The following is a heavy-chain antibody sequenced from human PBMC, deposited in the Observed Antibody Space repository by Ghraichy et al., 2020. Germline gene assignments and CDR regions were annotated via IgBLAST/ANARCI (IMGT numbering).Heavy chain of an antibody. J-gene: IGHJ6*02. V-gene: IGHV3-21*01. CDR2: INYSSRFI. D-gene: IGHD5-18*01. Sequence: GGSLRLSCTASEFTFSRYTMNWVRQAPGKGLEWVSSINYSSRFIFYADSVKGRFTISRDNGKNSLYLKMNSLRAEDTAVYYCARDASLPGYSYGRPLYGMDVWGQGTTVTVSS. CDR1: EFTFSRYT. CDR3: ARDASLPGYSYGRPLYGMDV.